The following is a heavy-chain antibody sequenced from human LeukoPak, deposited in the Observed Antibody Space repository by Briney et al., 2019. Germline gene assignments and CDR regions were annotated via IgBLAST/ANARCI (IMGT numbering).Heavy chain of an antibody. J-gene: IGHJ3*02. CDR2: IYYSGST. Sequence: PSETLSLTCTVSGGSISSYYWSWIRQPPGKGLEWIGYIYYSGSTNYNPSLKSRVTISVDTSKNQFSLKLSSVTAADTAVYYCATYYDFWNGSPFTAFDIWGQGTMVTVSS. CDR1: GGSISSYY. D-gene: IGHD3-3*01. CDR3: ATYYDFWNGSPFTAFDI. V-gene: IGHV4-59*01.